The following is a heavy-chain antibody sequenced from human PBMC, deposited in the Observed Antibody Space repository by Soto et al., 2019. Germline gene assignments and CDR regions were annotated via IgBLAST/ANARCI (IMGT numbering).Heavy chain of an antibody. V-gene: IGHV3-23*01. J-gene: IGHJ5*02. CDR2: ISASGGST. Sequence: GGSLRLSCAASGFTFSSYAMSWVRQAPGKGLEWVSAISASGGSTYYADSVKARFTISRDNSQNTLYLQMNSLRAEDTAVYYCAKRGIAAAGKIYWFDPWGQGTLVTVSS. CDR3: AKRGIAAAGKIYWFDP. D-gene: IGHD6-13*01. CDR1: GFTFSSYA.